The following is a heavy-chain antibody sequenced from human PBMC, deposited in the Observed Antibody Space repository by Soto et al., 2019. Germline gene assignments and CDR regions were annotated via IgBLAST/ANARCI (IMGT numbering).Heavy chain of an antibody. CDR3: ARLDSDYDYYYAMDV. CDR2: ISAYNGNT. V-gene: IGHV1-18*01. Sequence: ASVKVSCKASGYTFTRYGISWVRQAPGQGLEWMGWISAYNGNTDYAQKLQGRVTMTKDTSTSTVYMDLRSLRSDDTAVYYCARLDSDYDYYYAMDVWGQGTTVTVSS. CDR1: GYTFTRYG. J-gene: IGHJ6*02. D-gene: IGHD6-25*01.